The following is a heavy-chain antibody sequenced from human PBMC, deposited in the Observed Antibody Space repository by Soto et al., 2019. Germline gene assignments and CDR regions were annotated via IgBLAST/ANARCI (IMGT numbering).Heavy chain of an antibody. D-gene: IGHD3-10*01. Sequence: GGSLRLSCAASGFAFSNAWINWVRQAPGKGLQWVGRIKSKTDGGSADYAAPVKGRFAVSRDDSKNIVYLQMNSLKIEDTAVYYCTTDSRTTMPEVRFDYWGHGTLVAVSS. J-gene: IGHJ4*01. CDR1: GFAFSNAW. CDR2: IKSKTDGGSA. CDR3: TTDSRTTMPEVRFDY. V-gene: IGHV3-15*07.